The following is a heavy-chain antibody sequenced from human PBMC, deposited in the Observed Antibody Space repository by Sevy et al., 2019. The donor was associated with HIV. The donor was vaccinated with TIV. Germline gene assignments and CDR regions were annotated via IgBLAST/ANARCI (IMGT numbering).Heavy chain of an antibody. CDR3: AKEDSSGYRY. V-gene: IGHV3-23*01. D-gene: IGHD3-22*01. CDR1: GSTFISYV. J-gene: IGHJ4*02. CDR2: ISASGGST. Sequence: GGSLRLSCAASGSTFISYVMSWVRQAPAKGLEWVSTISASGGSTYYADSVKGRFIISRDNSKNKVDLQMNSLRAEDTAVYYCAKEDSSGYRYWGQGTLVTVSS.